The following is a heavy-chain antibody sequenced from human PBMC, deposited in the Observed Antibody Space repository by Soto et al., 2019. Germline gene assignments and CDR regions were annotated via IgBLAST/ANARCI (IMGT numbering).Heavy chain of an antibody. CDR2: IYPGDSDT. V-gene: IGHV5-51*01. CDR3: ARGGYCSSTSCYHAFDI. Sequence: GESLKISCKGLGNSFNNWIGWVRQMPGKGLEWVGTIYPGDSDTRYSPSFQGQVTISADKSISTAYLQWSSLKPSDSAMYYCARGGYCSSTSCYHAFDIWGQGTMVTVSS. J-gene: IGHJ3*02. D-gene: IGHD2-2*01. CDR1: GNSFNNW.